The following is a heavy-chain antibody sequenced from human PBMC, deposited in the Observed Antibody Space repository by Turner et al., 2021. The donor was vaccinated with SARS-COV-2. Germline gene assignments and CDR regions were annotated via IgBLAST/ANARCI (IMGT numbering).Heavy chain of an antibody. CDR1: GGSISSSSYY. CDR2: IYYSGSA. V-gene: IGHV4-39*01. D-gene: IGHD5-18*01. Sequence: LQLQESGPGLVKPSETLSLTCTVPGGSISSSSYYWGWIRQPPGKGLEWIGNIYYSGSAYYNPSLKSRVTISVDPSKNQFSLKLTSVTAADTAVYYCARLMDTAMDYYGTDVWGQGTTVTVSS. J-gene: IGHJ6*02. CDR3: ARLMDTAMDYYGTDV.